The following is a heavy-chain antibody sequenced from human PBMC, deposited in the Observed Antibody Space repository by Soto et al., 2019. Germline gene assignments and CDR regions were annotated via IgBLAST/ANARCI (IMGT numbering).Heavy chain of an antibody. D-gene: IGHD1-26*01. Sequence: ASETLSLTCTISGGSITNDGYYWTWIRQFPGKGPEWLGYIYNTATTYYNPSLKSRLTISVETFNQFSLKLTSVTAADTAVYYCARDGSTTANWIDPWGQGTLVTVSS. CDR1: GGSITNDGYY. V-gene: IGHV4-31*03. CDR2: IYNTATT. J-gene: IGHJ5*02. CDR3: ARDGSTTANWIDP.